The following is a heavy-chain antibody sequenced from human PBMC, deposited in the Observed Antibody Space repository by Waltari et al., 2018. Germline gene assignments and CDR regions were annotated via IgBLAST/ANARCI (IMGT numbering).Heavy chain of an antibody. CDR2: VYTSGST. J-gene: IGHJ4*02. CDR3: ATMTTVTRSLNY. CDR1: GGSISGYY. D-gene: IGHD4-17*01. Sequence: QVQLQESGPGLVKPSETLSLTCTVSGGSISGYYWNWIRQPAGKGLEWIGRVYTSGSTNYNPSLKSRVTMSVDTSKNQFSLKLSSVTAADTAVYYCATMTTVTRSLNYWGQGTLVTVSS. V-gene: IGHV4-4*07.